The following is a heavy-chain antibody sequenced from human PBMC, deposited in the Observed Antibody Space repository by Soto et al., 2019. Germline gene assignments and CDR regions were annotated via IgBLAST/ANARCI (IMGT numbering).Heavy chain of an antibody. CDR1: GGSTINNTW. J-gene: IGHJ5*01. CDR3: ASGGGGYNWRQNPVDS. V-gene: IGHV4-4*02. CDR2: IYHDGGT. Sequence: SETLSLTCAVSGGSTINNTWWIWVRQPPGKGLEWIGEIYHDGGTNYNPSLKSRVIISVDTSKNQFSLNLNSVTAADTAVYYCASGGGGYNWRQNPVDSWGQGILVTVSS. D-gene: IGHD1-20*01.